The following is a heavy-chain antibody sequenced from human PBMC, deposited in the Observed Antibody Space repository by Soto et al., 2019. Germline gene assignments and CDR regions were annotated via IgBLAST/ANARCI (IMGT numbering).Heavy chain of an antibody. V-gene: IGHV1-2*02. CDR2: INPNSGGT. D-gene: IGHD1-7*01. CDR1: GYTFTGYY. Sequence: ASVKVSCTASGYTFTGYYMHWVRQAPGQGLEWMGWINPNSGGTNYAQKFQGRVTMTRDTSISTAYMELSRLRSDDTAVYYCARGTTGTTNYYSGMDVWGQGTTVTVSS. CDR3: ARGTTGTTNYYSGMDV. J-gene: IGHJ6*02.